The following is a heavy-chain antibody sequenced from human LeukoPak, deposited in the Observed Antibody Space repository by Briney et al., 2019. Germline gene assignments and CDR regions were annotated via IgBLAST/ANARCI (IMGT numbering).Heavy chain of an antibody. J-gene: IGHJ5*02. V-gene: IGHV1-69*06. Sequence: ASVKVSCMASGGTFSSYAISWVRQAPGQGLEWMGGIIPIFGTANYAQKFQGRVTITADKSTSTAYMELSSLRSEDTAVYYCARGPGYDFWSGYYGSYNWFDPWGQGTLVTVSS. CDR3: ARGPGYDFWSGYYGSYNWFDP. CDR2: IIPIFGTA. CDR1: GGTFSSYA. D-gene: IGHD3-3*01.